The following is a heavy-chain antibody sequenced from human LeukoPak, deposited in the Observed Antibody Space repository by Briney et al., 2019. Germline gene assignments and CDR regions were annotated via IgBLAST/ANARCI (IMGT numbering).Heavy chain of an antibody. J-gene: IGHJ5*02. Sequence: PGGTLRLSCAAAGFTFKTYGMSWVRQAPGKGLEWVSSIGASGTNTHYADSVKGRFTISRDNSKNTLYLQMNSLRPEDTALYYCAKARTMIVALTASGSWGQGTLVTVSS. CDR2: IGASGTNT. D-gene: IGHD3-22*01. CDR1: GFTFKTYG. V-gene: IGHV3-23*01. CDR3: AKARTMIVALTASGS.